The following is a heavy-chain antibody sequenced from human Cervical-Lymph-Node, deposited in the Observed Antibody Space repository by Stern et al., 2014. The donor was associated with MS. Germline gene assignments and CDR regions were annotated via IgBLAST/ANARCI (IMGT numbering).Heavy chain of an antibody. Sequence: VQLVQSGAEVKKPGEALKIACKGSGFSFDSYYWIAWVRQLPGKGLEWMGIIYPSDSDIRYSPSFQGQVTISADKSIPPAYLQWSSLKASDTAIYYCARLTGRWSNEGYLDPWGQGTLVTVSS. CDR3: ARLTGRWSNEGYLDP. V-gene: IGHV5-51*03. CDR2: IYPSDSDI. J-gene: IGHJ5*02. D-gene: IGHD5-12*01. CDR1: GFSFDSYYW.